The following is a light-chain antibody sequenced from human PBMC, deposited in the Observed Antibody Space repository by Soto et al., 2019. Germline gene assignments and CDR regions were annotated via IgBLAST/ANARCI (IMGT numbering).Light chain of an antibody. V-gene: IGKV1-27*01. CDR1: EDIAHY. CDR3: QKYDRASLT. J-gene: IGKJ4*01. CDR2: HTS. Sequence: IQMTKSPSSLSASLGDKVTLTCRASEDIAHYLAWYQQKPGKAPRVMLHHTSILQCGVPSRFSGSGNGTEFNVTISSLQPEDFATYFCQKYDRASLTFGGGTKVDIK.